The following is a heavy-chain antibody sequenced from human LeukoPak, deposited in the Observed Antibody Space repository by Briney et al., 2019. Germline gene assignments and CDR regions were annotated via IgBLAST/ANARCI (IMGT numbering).Heavy chain of an antibody. Sequence: GGSLRLSCAASGFTFSSYGMHWVRQAPGKGLEWVAVISYDGSIKYYADSVKGRFTISRDNSKNTLYLQMSSLRAEDTAVYYCAKVGDYYGSGKYSNFDYWGQGTLVTVSS. CDR2: ISYDGSIK. CDR3: AKVGDYYGSGKYSNFDY. CDR1: GFTFSSYG. V-gene: IGHV3-30*18. J-gene: IGHJ4*02. D-gene: IGHD3-10*01.